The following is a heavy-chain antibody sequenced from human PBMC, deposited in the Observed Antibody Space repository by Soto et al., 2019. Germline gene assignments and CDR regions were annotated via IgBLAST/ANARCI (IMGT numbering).Heavy chain of an antibody. CDR3: ARGSKGSCPGTRSFDF. CDR1: GITFGGRA. Sequence: PGGSLRLSCVASGITFGGRAMSWVRQAPGEGLEWVSTITDTGGGAKYADSVRGRLTISRDNSKKTLYLQMSSLRADDSAVYFCARGSKGSCPGTRSFDFWGRGTLVTVSS. D-gene: IGHD3-10*01. CDR2: ITDTGGGA. V-gene: IGHV3-23*01. J-gene: IGHJ4*02.